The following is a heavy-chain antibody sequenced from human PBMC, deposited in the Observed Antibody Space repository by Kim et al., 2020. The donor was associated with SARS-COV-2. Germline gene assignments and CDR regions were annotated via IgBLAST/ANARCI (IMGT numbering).Heavy chain of an antibody. CDR2: IKFDGIMT. CDR3: ARRYRSFDFRDL. Sequence: GGSLRLSCAASGFTLSEYWMFWVRQAPGQGLLWVSHIKFDGIMTAYADSVQGRFTISRDMAKNTLYLQMNSLRAEDTAMYYCARRYRSFDFRDLWGQGTLVTVSS. V-gene: IGHV3-74*01. J-gene: IGHJ4*02. D-gene: IGHD3-16*02. CDR1: GFTLSEYW.